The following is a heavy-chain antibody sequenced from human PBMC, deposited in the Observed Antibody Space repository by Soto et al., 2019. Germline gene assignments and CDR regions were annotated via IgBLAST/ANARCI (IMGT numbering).Heavy chain of an antibody. Sequence: LRLSFAASGFTFSINSMSWVRQAPGKGLEWVSSISSTSSYIYYADSVKGRFTISRDNAKNSLYLQMNSLRAEDTAVYYCARDTPGAVVPAATDYWGQGTLVTSPQ. V-gene: IGHV3-21*01. CDR2: ISSTSSYI. D-gene: IGHD2-2*01. CDR3: ARDTPGAVVPAATDY. CDR1: GFTFSINS. J-gene: IGHJ4*02.